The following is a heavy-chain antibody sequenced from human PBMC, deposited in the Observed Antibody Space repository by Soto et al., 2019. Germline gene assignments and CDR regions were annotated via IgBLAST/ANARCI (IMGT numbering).Heavy chain of an antibody. V-gene: IGHV4-34*01. Sequence: QVQLQQWGAGLLKPSETLSLTCAVYGGSFSGYYWSWIRQPPGKGLEWIGEINHSGSTNYNPSLKSRVTHSVDTSQSQFSLKQSSLTAADTPVYYCARGHITYSYGSGRRNNGGMDVGGQGTTVTVSS. CDR1: GGSFSGYY. D-gene: IGHD3-10*01. CDR2: INHSGST. CDR3: ARGHITYSYGSGRRNNGGMDV. J-gene: IGHJ6*02.